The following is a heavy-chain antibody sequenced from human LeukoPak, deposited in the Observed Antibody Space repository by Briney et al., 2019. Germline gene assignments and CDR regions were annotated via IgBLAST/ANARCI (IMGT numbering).Heavy chain of an antibody. CDR2: ISGSGGST. V-gene: IGHV3-23*01. CDR3: AKLVEATGVWYFDY. D-gene: IGHD1-26*01. CDR1: GFTFSSYA. J-gene: IGHJ4*02. Sequence: GGSLRLSCAASGFTFSSYAMRWVRQAPGKGLEWVSAISGSGGSTYYADSVKGRFTISRDNSKNTLYLQMNSLRAEDTAVYYCAKLVEATGVWYFDYWGQGTLVTVSS.